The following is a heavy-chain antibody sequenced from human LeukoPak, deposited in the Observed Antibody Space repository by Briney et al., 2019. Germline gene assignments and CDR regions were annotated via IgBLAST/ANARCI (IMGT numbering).Heavy chain of an antibody. J-gene: IGHJ6*02. Sequence: ASVKVSCKASGHTFTGYYMHWVRQAPGQGLEWMGWINPNSGGRNYAQKFQGRVTMSRDTSISTAYMELIRLRSDDTAVYYCARDPVQLERRRSYYDMDVWGQGTTVTVSS. CDR2: INPNSGGR. V-gene: IGHV1-2*02. CDR3: ARDPVQLERRRSYYDMDV. D-gene: IGHD1-1*01. CDR1: GHTFTGYY.